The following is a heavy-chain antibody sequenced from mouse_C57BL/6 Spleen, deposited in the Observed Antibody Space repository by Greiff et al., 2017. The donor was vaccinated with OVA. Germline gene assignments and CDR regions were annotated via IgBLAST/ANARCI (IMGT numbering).Heavy chain of an antibody. J-gene: IGHJ4*01. D-gene: IGHD4-1*01. Sequence: QVQLQQPGAELVMPGASVKLSCKASGYTFTSYWMHWVKQRPGQGLEWIGEIDPSDSYTNYNQKFKGKSTLTVDKSSSTAYMQLSSLTSEDSAVYYCARGTGTDYAMDYWGQGTSGTVSS. CDR3: ARGTGTDYAMDY. CDR2: IDPSDSYT. CDR1: GYTFTSYW. V-gene: IGHV1-69*01.